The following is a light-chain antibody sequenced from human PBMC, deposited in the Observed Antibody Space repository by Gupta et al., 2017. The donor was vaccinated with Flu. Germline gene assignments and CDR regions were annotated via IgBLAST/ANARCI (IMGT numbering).Light chain of an antibody. J-gene: IGLJ2*01. CDR1: SSNIGSNT. CDR2: INN. V-gene: IGLV1-44*01. Sequence: QSVLTQPPSASGTPGQSVTISCSGSSSNIGSNTVNWYQQLTGTAPKLLIHINNKRSSGAPDRFSGSKSDTSAAVAISGLQSEDEADYYCETWDDSRNGYVVFGGGTKLTVL. CDR3: ETWDDSRNGYVV.